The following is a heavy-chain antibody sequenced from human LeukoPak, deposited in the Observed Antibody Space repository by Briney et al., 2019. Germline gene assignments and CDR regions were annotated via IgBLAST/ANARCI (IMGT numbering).Heavy chain of an antibody. CDR3: RVIVVVPASIRYYGMDV. J-gene: IGHJ6*02. V-gene: IGHV1-8*01. CDR1: GYTFTSYD. CDR2: MNPNSGNT. D-gene: IGHD2-2*01. Sequence: ASAKVSCKASGYTFTSYDINWVRQATGQGLEWMGWMNPNSGNTGYAQKFQGRVTMTRNTSISTAYMELSSLRSEDTAVYYCRVIVVVPASIRYYGMDVWGQGTTVTVSS.